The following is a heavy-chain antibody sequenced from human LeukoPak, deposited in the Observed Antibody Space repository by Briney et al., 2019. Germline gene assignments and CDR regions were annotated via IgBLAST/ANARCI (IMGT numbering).Heavy chain of an antibody. D-gene: IGHD6-6*01. J-gene: IGHJ4*02. CDR1: GGSISSSSYY. CDR2: IYYSGST. V-gene: IGHV4-39*01. CDR3: ARRPSYSSSSKGFDY. Sequence: SETLSLTCTVAGGSISSSSYYWGWIRQPPGKGLAWIGSIYYSGSTYYNPSLKSRVTISVDTSKNQFSLKLSSVTAADAAVYYCARRPSYSSSSKGFDYWGQGTLVTVSS.